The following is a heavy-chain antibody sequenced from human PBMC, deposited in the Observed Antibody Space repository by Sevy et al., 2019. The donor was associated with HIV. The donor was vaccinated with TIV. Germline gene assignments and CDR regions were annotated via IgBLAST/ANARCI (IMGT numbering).Heavy chain of an antibody. J-gene: IGHJ4*02. CDR1: GYTFTSYG. Sequence: ASVKVSCKASGYTFTSYGISWVRQAPGQGLEWMGWISAYNGNTNYAQKLQGRVTMTTDTSTSTAYMELRSLRSDDTAVYYCARASYYGSGSYYNPDYWGQGTLVTVSS. V-gene: IGHV1-18*01. D-gene: IGHD3-10*01. CDR3: ARASYYGSGSYYNPDY. CDR2: ISAYNGNT.